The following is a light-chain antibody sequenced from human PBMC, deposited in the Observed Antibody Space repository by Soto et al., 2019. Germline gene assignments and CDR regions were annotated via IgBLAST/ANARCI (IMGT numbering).Light chain of an antibody. V-gene: IGKV1-5*03. CDR3: QQYSTYPYT. CDR2: KAS. J-gene: IGKJ2*01. Sequence: DIQMTQSPSTLSASVGDRVTITCRASQSINSWLAWYQQKPGKAPKLLIYKASSLESGVPSRFSGSGSGTEVTLTISSLQPDDFATYYCQQYSTYPYTFGQGTKLEIK. CDR1: QSINSW.